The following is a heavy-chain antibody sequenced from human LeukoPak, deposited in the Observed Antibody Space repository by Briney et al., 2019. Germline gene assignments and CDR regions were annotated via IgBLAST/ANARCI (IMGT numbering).Heavy chain of an antibody. J-gene: IGHJ4*02. V-gene: IGHV4-59*01. CDR1: GGSISSYY. D-gene: IGHD6-13*01. Sequence: SETLSLTCTVSGGSISSYYWSWIRQPPGKGLEWIGYIYYSGSTNYNPSLKSRVTISVDTSKNQFSLKLSSVTAAGTAVYYCAREGPSAATDYWGQGTLVTVSS. CDR3: AREGPSAATDY. CDR2: IYYSGST.